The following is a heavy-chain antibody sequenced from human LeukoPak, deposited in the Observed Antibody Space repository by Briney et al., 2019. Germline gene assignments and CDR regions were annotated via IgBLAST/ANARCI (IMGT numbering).Heavy chain of an antibody. V-gene: IGHV1-2*02. CDR1: GFTFTDFY. CDR2: INPKNGAT. CDR3: TRGGSASYSPYQSVFDV. D-gene: IGHD2-15*01. J-gene: IGHJ3*01. Sequence: ASVKVSCKTSGFTFTDFYIHWVRQAPGQGPEWMEWINPKNGATNYSQKYRDRVTIIRDTSISTVYMDLSRLRSDDTAFYYCTRGGSASYSPYQSVFDVWGQGTLVTVS.